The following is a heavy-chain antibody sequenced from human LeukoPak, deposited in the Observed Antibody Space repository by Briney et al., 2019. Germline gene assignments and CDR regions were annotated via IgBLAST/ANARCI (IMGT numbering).Heavy chain of an antibody. CDR2: VSKYTGNA. CDR3: AREDDRSFGAYDC. D-gene: IGHD4-17*01. V-gene: IGHV1-18*04. J-gene: IGHJ4*02. Sequence: ASVKVSCKASNYTFTDYDITWVRQAPGQGLEWMGWVSKYTGNADYAPKFQGRVSMTTDTSTRTAYMELRSLRPDDTAVYFCAREDDRSFGAYDCWGQGTLVTVS. CDR1: NYTFTDYD.